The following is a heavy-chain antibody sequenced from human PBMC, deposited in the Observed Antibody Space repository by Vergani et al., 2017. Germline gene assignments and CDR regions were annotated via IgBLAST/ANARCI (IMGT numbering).Heavy chain of an antibody. CDR2: IFYSGTT. J-gene: IGHJ6*03. CDR3: ARVDTQVPATSHFYYMDV. D-gene: IGHD6-25*01. Sequence: QVQLQESGPGVVKPSQTLSLTCAVSGGSISSGDHCWTWIRQRQGKGLEWIGYIFYSGTTYDNPSLRSRLTISVDTSQNQFSLKLRSVTAADTAVYYCARVDTQVPATSHFYYMDVWGKGTTVVVSS. V-gene: IGHV4-31*11. CDR1: GGSISSGDHC.